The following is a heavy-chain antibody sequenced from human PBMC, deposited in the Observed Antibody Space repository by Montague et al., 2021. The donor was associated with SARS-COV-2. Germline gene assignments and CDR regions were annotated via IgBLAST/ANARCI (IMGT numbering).Heavy chain of an antibody. Sequence: SVKVSCKASGYTFTGYFVHWVRQAPGQGFEWMGRINPDSGGTNYPQKFHGRVTMSRATPTTTVYMELSRLTSDDTAIYYCARDFTSASESSVPTFGYWGQGTLVTVSS. CDR1: GYTFTGYF. D-gene: IGHD3-22*01. CDR3: ARDFTSASESSVPTFGY. J-gene: IGHJ4*02. V-gene: IGHV1-2*06. CDR2: INPDSGGT.